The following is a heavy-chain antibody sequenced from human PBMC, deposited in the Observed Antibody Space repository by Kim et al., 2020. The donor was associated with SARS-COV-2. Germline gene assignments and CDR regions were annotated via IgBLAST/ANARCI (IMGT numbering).Heavy chain of an antibody. D-gene: IGHD6-19*01. CDR1: GYTFTSYA. V-gene: IGHV7-4-1*02. CDR2: INTNTGNP. CDR3: ARVGVQQWLVRGGDY. Sequence: ASVKVSCKASGYTFTSYAMNWVRQAPGKGLEWMGWINTNTGNPTYAQGFTGRFFFFLDTSVSTAYLQKSSLKAEDTAVYYCARVGVQQWLVRGGDYWGQGTLVTVSS. J-gene: IGHJ4*02.